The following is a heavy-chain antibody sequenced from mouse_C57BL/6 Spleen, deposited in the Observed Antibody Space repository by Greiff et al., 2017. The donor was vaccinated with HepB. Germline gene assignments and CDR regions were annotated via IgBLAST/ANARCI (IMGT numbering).Heavy chain of an antibody. D-gene: IGHD2-4*01. CDR1: GYTFTGYW. CDR3: ARKRYDYERGYWYFDV. J-gene: IGHJ1*03. Sequence: QVQLKQSGAELMKPGASVKLSCKATGYTFTGYWIEWVKQRPGHGLEWIGEILPGSGSTNYNEKFKGKATFTADTSSNTAYMQLSSLTTEDSAIYYCARKRYDYERGYWYFDVWGTGTTVTVSS. V-gene: IGHV1-9*01. CDR2: ILPGSGST.